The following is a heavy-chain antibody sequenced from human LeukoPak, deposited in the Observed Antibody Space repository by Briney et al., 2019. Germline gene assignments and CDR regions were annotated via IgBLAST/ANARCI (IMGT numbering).Heavy chain of an antibody. D-gene: IGHD4-23*01. CDR2: MTHNGST. CDR1: GFTFDDYA. J-gene: IGHJ4*02. CDR3: ARGTPTRV. V-gene: IGHV4-34*01. Sequence: PGGSLRLSCAASGFTFDDYAMHWIRQSPGKGLEWIGEMTHNGSTNYNPSLNSRAIITVDKSKNQFYLTVRSVTAADTAVYYCARGTPTRVWGQGTLVTVSS.